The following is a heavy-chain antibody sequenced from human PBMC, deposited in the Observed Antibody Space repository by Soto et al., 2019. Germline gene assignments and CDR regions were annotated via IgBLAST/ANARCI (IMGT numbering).Heavy chain of an antibody. CDR3: TTVFAY. Sequence: EVQLVQSGGGSVQPGGSLRLSCAASGFTFTNYWMHWVRQVPGKGLVWVSRIDGVGTGTSYSDSVRGRFTISRDNAENMLYLQMNRLRAEDTAVYYCTTVFAYWGQGTLVTVSS. J-gene: IGHJ4*02. CDR1: GFTFTNYW. D-gene: IGHD3-3*02. CDR2: IDGVGTGT. V-gene: IGHV3-74*01.